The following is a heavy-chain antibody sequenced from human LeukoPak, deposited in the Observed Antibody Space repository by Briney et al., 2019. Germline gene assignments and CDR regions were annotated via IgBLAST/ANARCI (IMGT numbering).Heavy chain of an antibody. J-gene: IGHJ4*02. Sequence: SETLSLTCTVSGYSISSGYYGGWIRQPPGKGLEWIGSIYHSGSTYYHPSLKSRVTISVDTSKNPFSLKLSSVTAADTAVYYCARNPAHSGLFDYWGQGTLVTVSS. CDR2: IYHSGST. CDR1: GYSISSGYY. CDR3: ARNPAHSGLFDY. V-gene: IGHV4-38-2*02. D-gene: IGHD5-12*01.